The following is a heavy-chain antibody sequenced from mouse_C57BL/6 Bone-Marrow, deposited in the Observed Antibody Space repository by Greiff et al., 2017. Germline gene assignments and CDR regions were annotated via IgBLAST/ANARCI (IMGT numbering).Heavy chain of an antibody. D-gene: IGHD2-1*01. Sequence: QVQLQQPGAELVKPGASVKMSCKASGYTFTTYPIEWMKQNHGKSLEWIGNFHPYNDDTKYNEKFKGKATLTVEKSSSTIYLALSRLTSDDSAVYYCARGGNYGGYYFDYRGQGTTPTVSS. CDR2: FHPYNDDT. V-gene: IGHV1-47*01. J-gene: IGHJ2*01. CDR3: ARGGNYGGYYFDY. CDR1: GYTFTTYP.